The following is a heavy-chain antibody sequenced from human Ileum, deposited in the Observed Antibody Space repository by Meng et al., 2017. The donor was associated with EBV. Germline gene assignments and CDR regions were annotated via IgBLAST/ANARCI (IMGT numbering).Heavy chain of an antibody. CDR3: ARNSESGSYIDY. V-gene: IGHV4-28*01. Sequence: QVQRQRSVPGLVKPSDTLSLTCAVSGYSISTTNWWGWIRQPPGKGLEWIGHIYYSGTTYNNPSLKSRVTMSIDPSKNQFSLKLSSVTAVDTAVYYCARNSESGSYIDYWGLGTLVTVSS. CDR1: GYSISTTNW. D-gene: IGHD1-26*01. CDR2: IYYSGTT. J-gene: IGHJ4*02.